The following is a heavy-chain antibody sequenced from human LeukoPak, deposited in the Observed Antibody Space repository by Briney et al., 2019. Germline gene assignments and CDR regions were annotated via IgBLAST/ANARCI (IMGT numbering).Heavy chain of an antibody. D-gene: IGHD1-26*01. CDR1: GFTFSSYG. J-gene: IGHJ4*02. CDR2: IRYDGSNK. Sequence: PGGSLRLSCAASGFTFSSYGMHWVRQAPGKGLEWVAFIRYDGSNKYYADSVKGRFTISRDNSKNTLYLQMNSLRAGDTAVYYCAKDKWELLPYYFDYWGQGTLVTVSS. V-gene: IGHV3-30*02. CDR3: AKDKWELLPYYFDY.